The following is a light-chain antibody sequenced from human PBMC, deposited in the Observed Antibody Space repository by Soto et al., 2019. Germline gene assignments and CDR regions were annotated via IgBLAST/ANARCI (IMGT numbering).Light chain of an antibody. CDR3: QQSYSTPIT. J-gene: IGKJ5*01. V-gene: IGKV1-5*01. Sequence: DIQMTQSPSTLSASVLYRVTITCRASQSISSWLAWYQQRPGKAPKLLIYDASSLQSGVPSRFSGSGSGTEFTLTISSLQPDDFATYYCQQSYSTPITFGQGTRLEI. CDR2: DAS. CDR1: QSISSW.